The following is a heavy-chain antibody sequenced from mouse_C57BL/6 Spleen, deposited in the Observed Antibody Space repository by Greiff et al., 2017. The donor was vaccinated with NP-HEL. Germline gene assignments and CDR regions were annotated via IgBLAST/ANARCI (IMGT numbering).Heavy chain of an antibody. CDR3: ARARGTTVVFDY. Sequence: QVQLQQPGTELVKPGASVKLSRKASGYTFTSYWMHWVKQRPGQGLEWIGNINPSNGGTNYNEKFKSKATLTVDKSSSTAYMQLSSLTSEDSAVYYCARARGTTVVFDYWGQGTTLTVSS. J-gene: IGHJ2*01. D-gene: IGHD1-1*01. CDR1: GYTFTSYW. V-gene: IGHV1-53*01. CDR2: INPSNGGT.